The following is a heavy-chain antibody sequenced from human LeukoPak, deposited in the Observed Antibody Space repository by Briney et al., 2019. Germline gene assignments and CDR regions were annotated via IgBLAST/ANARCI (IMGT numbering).Heavy chain of an antibody. V-gene: IGHV3-21*05. CDR1: GFTFSNYW. D-gene: IGHD1-26*01. CDR2: ISSGGSYT. J-gene: IGHJ4*02. Sequence: GGSLRLSCAASGFTFSNYWMHWVRQAPGKGLEWVSYISSGGSYTNYADSVKGRFTISRDNAKNSLYLQMNSLRVEDTAVYYCARDSGSYHIDFWGQGTLVTFSS. CDR3: ARDSGSYHIDF.